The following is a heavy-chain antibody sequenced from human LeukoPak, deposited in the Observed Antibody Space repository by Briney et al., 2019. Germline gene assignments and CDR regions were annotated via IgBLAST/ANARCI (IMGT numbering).Heavy chain of an antibody. J-gene: IGHJ4*02. V-gene: IGHV3-48*01. CDR3: ARDMGITGADGY. CDR2: IQRSGTPI. CDR1: GFSFSDYS. D-gene: IGHD6-13*01. Sequence: GGSLRLSCTASGFSFSDYSFTWTRQAPGKGLEWVSYIQRSGTPIYYRDSVKGRFTISRDNAKNSVYLQMDSLRVEDTAIYFCARDMGITGADGYWGQGVLVTVSS.